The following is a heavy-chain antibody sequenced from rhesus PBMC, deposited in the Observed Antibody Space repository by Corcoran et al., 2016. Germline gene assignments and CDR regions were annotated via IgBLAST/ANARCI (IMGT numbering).Heavy chain of an antibody. CDR1: GFSFSDYY. Sequence: EVQLVESGGGLAKPGGSLRLSCAASGFSFSDYYMYWVRPAPGKGLEWVSGISYTGGSTYYADSVKGRCTISRENAKNTLYLQMDSLRAEDTAVYYCAREGDGYRQGFFDYWGQGVLVTVSS. CDR2: ISYTGGST. D-gene: IGHD5-24*01. CDR3: AREGDGYRQGFFDY. V-gene: IGHV3S18*01. J-gene: IGHJ4*01.